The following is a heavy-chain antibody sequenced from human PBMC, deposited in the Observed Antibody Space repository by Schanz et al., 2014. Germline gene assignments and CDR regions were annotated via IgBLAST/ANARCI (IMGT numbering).Heavy chain of an antibody. CDR3: TTETIAMAGTFSI. CDR1: GYSFTSYA. V-gene: IGHV7-4-1*02. CDR2: INTNTGNP. Sequence: QVQLVQSGSELKKSGASVKVSCKASGYSFTSYAMNWVRQAPGQGLEWMGWINTNTGNPMYAQGFTGRFVFSLDTSVSTAYLQISSLKAEDTAAYYCTTETIAMAGTFSIWGQGTLVTVSS. J-gene: IGHJ4*02. D-gene: IGHD6-19*01.